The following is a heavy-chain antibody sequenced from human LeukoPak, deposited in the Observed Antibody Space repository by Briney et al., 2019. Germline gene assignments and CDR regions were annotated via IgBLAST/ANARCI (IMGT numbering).Heavy chain of an antibody. CDR3: SRLRGYSYGYADY. D-gene: IGHD5-18*01. J-gene: IGHJ4*02. Sequence: PGGSLRLSCAASGFTFDDYAMHWVRQAPGKGLEWVSGISWNSGSIGYADSVKGRFTISRDNAKNLMYLQMNGLRAEDTAVYYCSRLRGYSYGYADYWGQGTLVAVSS. CDR2: ISWNSGSI. V-gene: IGHV3-9*01. CDR1: GFTFDDYA.